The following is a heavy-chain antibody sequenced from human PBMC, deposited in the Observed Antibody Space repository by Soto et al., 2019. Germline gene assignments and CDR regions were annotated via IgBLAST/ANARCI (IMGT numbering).Heavy chain of an antibody. V-gene: IGHV1-2*04. Sequence: ASVKVSCKASGYTFNGYYMHWVRQAPGQGLEWMGWINPNSGGTNYAQKFQGWVTMTRDTSISTAYMELSRLRSDDTAVYYCAREHAHCNGDSCIWLGMEVWGRGTTVTFS. J-gene: IGHJ6*02. CDR3: AREHAHCNGDSCIWLGMEV. CDR2: INPNSGGT. D-gene: IGHD2-15*01. CDR1: GYTFNGYY.